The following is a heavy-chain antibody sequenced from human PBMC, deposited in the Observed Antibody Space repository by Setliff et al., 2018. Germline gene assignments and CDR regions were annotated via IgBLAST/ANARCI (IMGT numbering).Heavy chain of an antibody. D-gene: IGHD6-19*01. CDR2: ISSSSSYI. CDR3: ARERFVAVGNWFDP. V-gene: IGHV3-21*01. J-gene: IGHJ5*02. CDR1: GFTFSSYS. Sequence: GSLRLSCAASGFTFSSYSMNWVRQAPGKGLEWVSSISSSSSYIYYADSVKGRFTISRDNAKNSLYLQMNSLRAEDTAVYYCARERFVAVGNWFDPWGQGTLVTVSS.